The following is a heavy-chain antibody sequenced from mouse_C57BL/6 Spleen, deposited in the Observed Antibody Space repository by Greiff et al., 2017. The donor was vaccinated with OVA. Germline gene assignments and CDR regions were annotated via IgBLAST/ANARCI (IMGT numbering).Heavy chain of an antibody. D-gene: IGHD4-1*01. V-gene: IGHV1-69*01. CDR2: IDPSDSYT. J-gene: IGHJ4*01. Sequence: QVQLQQSGAELVMPGASVKLSCKASGYTFTSYWMHWVKQRPGQGLEWIGEIDPSDSYTNYNQKFKGKSTLTVDKSSSTAYMQLSSLTSEDSAVYYCAREVLGAMDYWGQGTSVTVSS. CDR1: GYTFTSYW. CDR3: AREVLGAMDY.